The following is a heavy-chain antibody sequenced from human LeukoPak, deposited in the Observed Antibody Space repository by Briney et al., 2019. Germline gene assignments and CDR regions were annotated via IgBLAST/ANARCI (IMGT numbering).Heavy chain of an antibody. CDR3: ARDLPTVTTLLPSLSYFDY. V-gene: IGHV3-21*01. CDR1: GFTFSNYN. CDR2: ISPSSSYI. Sequence: GGSLRLSCAASGFTFSNYNMNWVRQAPGKGLEWVSSISPSSSYIYYADSVRGRFTISRDNAKNSLYLQMNSLRAEDTAMYYCARDLPTVTTLLPSLSYFDYWGQRTLVTVSS. J-gene: IGHJ4*02. D-gene: IGHD4-17*01.